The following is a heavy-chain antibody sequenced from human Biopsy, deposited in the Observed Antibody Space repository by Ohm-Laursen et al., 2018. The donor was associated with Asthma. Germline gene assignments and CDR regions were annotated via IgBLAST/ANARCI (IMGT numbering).Heavy chain of an antibody. CDR1: GFTFSSYW. J-gene: IGHJ6*02. CDR2: INSDGSST. CDR3: ARVGYSSSWYGDYYYGMDV. V-gene: IGHV3-74*01. Sequence: SLRLSCAASGFTFSSYWMHWVRQAPGKGLVWVSRINSDGSSTSYADSVKGRSTISRDNSKNTLYLQMNSLRAEDTAVYYCARVGYSSSWYGDYYYGMDVWGQGTTVTVSS. D-gene: IGHD6-13*01.